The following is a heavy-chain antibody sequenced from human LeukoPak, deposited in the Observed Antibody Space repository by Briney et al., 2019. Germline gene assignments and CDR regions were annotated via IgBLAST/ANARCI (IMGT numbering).Heavy chain of an antibody. CDR1: GFTFSSYW. D-gene: IGHD1-26*01. Sequence: GGSLRLSCAASGFTFSSYWMSWVRQAPGKGLEWVANIKQDGSEKYYVDSVKGRFTISRDNAKNSLYLQMNSLRAEDTAVYYCARGVGATSADYFDYWGQGNLVTVSS. J-gene: IGHJ4*02. V-gene: IGHV3-7*01. CDR2: IKQDGSEK. CDR3: ARGVGATSADYFDY.